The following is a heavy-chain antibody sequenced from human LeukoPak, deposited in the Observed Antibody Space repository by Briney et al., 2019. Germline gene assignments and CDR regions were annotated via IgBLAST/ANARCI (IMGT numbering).Heavy chain of an antibody. V-gene: IGHV4-30-4*01. CDR3: ARDARDGYNPFDY. D-gene: IGHD5-24*01. J-gene: IGHJ4*02. Sequence: RPSETLSLTCTVSGGSISSGDYYWSRIRQPPGKGLEWIGYIYYSGSTYYNPSLKSRVTISVDTSKNQFSLKLSSVTAADTAVYYCARDARDGYNPFDYWGQGTLVTVPS. CDR1: GGSISSGDYY. CDR2: IYYSGST.